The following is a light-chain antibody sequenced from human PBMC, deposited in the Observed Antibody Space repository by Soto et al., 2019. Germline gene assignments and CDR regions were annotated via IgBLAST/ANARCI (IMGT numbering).Light chain of an antibody. CDR1: SSNIGSNN. V-gene: IGLV1-44*01. CDR3: AAWDDSLSGWV. J-gene: IGLJ3*02. CDR2: NNY. Sequence: QSVLTQSPSASVTPGQRVTISCSGSSSNIGSNNVHWYQQLPGTAPRLLIYNNYQRPSGVPDRFSGSKSGTSASLAISGLQSEDEADYYCAAWDDSLSGWVFGGGTKLTVL.